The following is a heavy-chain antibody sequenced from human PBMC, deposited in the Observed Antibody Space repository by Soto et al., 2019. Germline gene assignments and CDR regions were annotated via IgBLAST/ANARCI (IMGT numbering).Heavy chain of an antibody. V-gene: IGHV3-33*01. J-gene: IGHJ4*02. CDR1: GLTFSSYN. CDR2: IWYDGSKR. D-gene: IGHD1-26*01. Sequence: GASARLSWAPSGLTFSSYNIHWLSQAPGKGLEWVAVIWYDGSKRYYADSVKDRFTISRDNSKNTLYLQMNSLRAEDTAVYYCASNSGSYESGYWGQGT. CDR3: ASNSGSYESGY.